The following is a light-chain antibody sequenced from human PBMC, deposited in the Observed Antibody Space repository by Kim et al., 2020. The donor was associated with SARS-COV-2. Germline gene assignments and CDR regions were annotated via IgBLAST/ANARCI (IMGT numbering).Light chain of an antibody. CDR1: QNVLSSSNRNNY. CDR3: QQYYRTPPT. Sequence: RATINCKSSQNVLSSSNRNNYLAWYQQKPGQPPKLLIYWASTRESGVPDRFSGSGSGTDFTLTISSLQAEDVAVYYCQQYYRTPPTFGGGTKLEI. CDR2: WAS. J-gene: IGKJ4*01. V-gene: IGKV4-1*01.